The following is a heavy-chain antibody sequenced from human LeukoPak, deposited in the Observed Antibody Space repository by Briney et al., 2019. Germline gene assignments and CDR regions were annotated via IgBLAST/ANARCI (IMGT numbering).Heavy chain of an antibody. Sequence: PSETLSLTCTVSGGSISSYYWSWIRQPPGKGLEWIGYIYYSGSTNYNPSLKSRVTISVDTSKNQFSLKLSSMTAADTAVYYCARDRYSSSSGWFDPWGQGTLVTVSS. V-gene: IGHV4-59*01. CDR1: GGSISSYY. D-gene: IGHD6-6*01. J-gene: IGHJ5*02. CDR2: IYYSGST. CDR3: ARDRYSSSSGWFDP.